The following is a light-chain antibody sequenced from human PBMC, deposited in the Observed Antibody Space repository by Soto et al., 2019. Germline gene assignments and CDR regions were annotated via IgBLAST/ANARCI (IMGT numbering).Light chain of an antibody. CDR3: GTWDSSLTAVV. J-gene: IGLJ2*01. Sequence: QSVLTQPPSVSAAPGHKVTLSCSGSDSNIGNHYVSWYRQLPGTAPKLLIYDDNQRPSGIPDRFSGSKSGTSATLGITGLQTGDEADYYCGTWDSSLTAVVFGGGTKVTVL. V-gene: IGLV1-51*01. CDR1: DSNIGNHY. CDR2: DDN.